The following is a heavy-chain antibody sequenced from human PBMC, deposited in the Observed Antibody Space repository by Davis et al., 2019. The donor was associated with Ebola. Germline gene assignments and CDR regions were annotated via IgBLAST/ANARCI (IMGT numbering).Heavy chain of an antibody. Sequence: GGSLRLSCAASGFTFSDYYMSWIRQAPGKGLEWVAVIWYDGSQKYYADSVKGRFTISRDDSKNTVYMQMNSLRAEDTAVYYCARDAGNRNGYHDAFDIWGQGTVVTVSS. CDR3: ARDAGNRNGYHDAFDI. J-gene: IGHJ3*02. CDR1: GFTFSDYY. V-gene: IGHV3-33*08. CDR2: IWYDGSQK. D-gene: IGHD3-22*01.